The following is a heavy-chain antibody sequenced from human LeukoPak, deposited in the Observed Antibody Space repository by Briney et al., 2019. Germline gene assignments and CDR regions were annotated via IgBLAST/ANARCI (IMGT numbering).Heavy chain of an antibody. D-gene: IGHD6-13*01. V-gene: IGHV4-31*03. CDR3: ARAPRLPGIAAAWYDY. Sequence: SQTLSLTCTVSGGSISSGGYYWSWIRQHPGKGLEWIGYIYYSGSTYYNPSLKSRVTISVDTSKNQFSLKLSSVTAADTAVYYCARAPRLPGIAAAWYDYWGQGTLVTVSS. CDR1: GGSISSGGYY. J-gene: IGHJ4*02. CDR2: IYYSGST.